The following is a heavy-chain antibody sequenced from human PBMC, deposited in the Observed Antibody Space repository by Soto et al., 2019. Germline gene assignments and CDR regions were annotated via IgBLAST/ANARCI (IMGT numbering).Heavy chain of an antibody. CDR2: VLPIFGTT. CDR1: GGSFNIYT. Sequence: QVQLVQSGAEVKKPGSSVKVSCKTSGGSFNIYTINWVRQAPGQGLEWMGGVLPIFGTTNYAQKFKGRVTITADKSASTSYMELSSLRSDDTAVYYCARTQVFYPLDVWGQGTTVTVSS. CDR3: ARTQVFYPLDV. V-gene: IGHV1-69*06. J-gene: IGHJ6*02.